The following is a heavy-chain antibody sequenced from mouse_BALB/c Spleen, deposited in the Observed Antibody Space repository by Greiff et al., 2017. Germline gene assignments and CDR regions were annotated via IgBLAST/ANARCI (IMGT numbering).Heavy chain of an antibody. J-gene: IGHJ3*01. CDR2: INPSTGYT. Sequence: QVQLKESGAELAKPGASVKMSCKASGYTFTSYWMHWVKQRPGQGLEWIGYINPSTGYTEYNQKFKDKATLTADKSSSTAYMQLSSLTSEDSAVYYCARSAHYGNYGAWFAYWGQGTLVTVSA. D-gene: IGHD2-1*01. CDR3: ARSAHYGNYGAWFAY. CDR1: GYTFTSYW. V-gene: IGHV1-7*01.